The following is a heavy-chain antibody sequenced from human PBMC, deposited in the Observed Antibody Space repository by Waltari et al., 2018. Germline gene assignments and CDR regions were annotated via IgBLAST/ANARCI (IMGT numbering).Heavy chain of an antibody. CDR2: INHSGST. CDR1: GGSFSGYY. V-gene: IGHV4-34*01. D-gene: IGHD6-6*01. Sequence: QVQLQQWGAGLLKPSETLSLPCAVYGGSFSGYYWSWIRQPPGKGLEWIGEINHSGSTNYNPSRKSRVTISVDTSKNQFSLKLSSVTAADTAVYYCARGGGAARPYYYYYMDVWGKGTTVTISS. CDR3: ARGGGAARPYYYYYMDV. J-gene: IGHJ6*03.